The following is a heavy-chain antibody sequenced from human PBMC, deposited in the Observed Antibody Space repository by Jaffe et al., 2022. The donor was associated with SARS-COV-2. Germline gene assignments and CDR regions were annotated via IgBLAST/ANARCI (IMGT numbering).Heavy chain of an antibody. CDR1: GGSISSGGYY. CDR3: ARTVGRREWLRPRSDWFDP. Sequence: QVQLQESGPGLVKPSQTLSLTCTVSGGSISSGGYYWSWIRQHPGKGLEWIGYIYYSGSTYYNPSLKSRVTISVDTSKNQFSLKLSSVTAADTAVYYCARTVGRREWLRPRSDWFDPWGQGTLVTVSS. D-gene: IGHD5-12*01. CDR2: IYYSGST. J-gene: IGHJ5*02. V-gene: IGHV4-31*03.